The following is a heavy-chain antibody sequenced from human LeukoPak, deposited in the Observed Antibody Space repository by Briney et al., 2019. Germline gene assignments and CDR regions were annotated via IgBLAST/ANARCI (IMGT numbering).Heavy chain of an antibody. Sequence: GGSLRLSCAASGFTFSSYWMNWVRQAPGKGLEWVAVISYDGSSKFYADSVKGRFTISRDNSKNTLYLQMNSLRTEDTAVYYCAKGGSGYSHTHFDYWGQGTLVTVSS. J-gene: IGHJ4*02. D-gene: IGHD3-22*01. CDR3: AKGGSGYSHTHFDY. CDR2: ISYDGSSK. CDR1: GFTFSSYW. V-gene: IGHV3-30*18.